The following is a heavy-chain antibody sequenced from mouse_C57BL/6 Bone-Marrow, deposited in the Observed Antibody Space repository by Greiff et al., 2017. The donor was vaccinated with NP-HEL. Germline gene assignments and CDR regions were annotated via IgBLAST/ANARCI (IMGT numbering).Heavy chain of an antibody. CDR2: IYPSDSET. CDR1: GYTFTSYW. CDR3: ARKEITTAGFAY. Sequence: QVQLKQPGAELVRPGSSVKLSCKASGYTFTSYWMDWVKQRPGQGLEWIGNIYPSDSETHYNQKFKDKATLTVDKSSSTAYMQLSSLTSEDSAVYYCARKEITTAGFAYWGQGTLVTVSA. D-gene: IGHD1-2*01. J-gene: IGHJ3*01. V-gene: IGHV1-61*01.